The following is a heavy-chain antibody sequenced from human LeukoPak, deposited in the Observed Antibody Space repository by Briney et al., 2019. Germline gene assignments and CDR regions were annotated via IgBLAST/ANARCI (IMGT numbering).Heavy chain of an antibody. Sequence: PGGSLRLSCAVSGITLSNYAMTWVRQAPGKGLEWVAGISGSGGGTNYADSVKGRFTISRDNYKNTLYLQMNSLGAEDTAVYFCAKRGVVIRVILVGFHKEAYYFDSWGQRALVTVSS. D-gene: IGHD3-16*02. CDR1: GITLSNYA. CDR2: ISGSGGGT. V-gene: IGHV3-23*01. J-gene: IGHJ4*02. CDR3: AKRGVVIRVILVGFHKEAYYFDS.